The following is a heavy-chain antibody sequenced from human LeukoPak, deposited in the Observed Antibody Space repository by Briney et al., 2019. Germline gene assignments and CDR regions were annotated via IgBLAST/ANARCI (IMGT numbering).Heavy chain of an antibody. J-gene: IGHJ4*02. CDR3: ARGMRGFQPGYFDY. Sequence: SETLSLTCTVSGGSISSYYWSWIRQPPGKGLEWIGYIYYSGSTNYNPSLKSRVTISVDTSKNQFSLKLSSVTAADTAVYYCARGMRGFQPGYFDYWGQGTLVTVSS. D-gene: IGHD1-14*01. CDR2: IYYSGST. CDR1: GGSISSYY. V-gene: IGHV4-59*01.